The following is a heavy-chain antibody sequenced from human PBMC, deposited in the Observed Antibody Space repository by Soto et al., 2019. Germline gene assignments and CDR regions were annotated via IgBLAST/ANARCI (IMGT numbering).Heavy chain of an antibody. CDR1: GFTCSSYA. CDR3: AKIHVYYDFWSGYYDY. Sequence: VGSLRLSCAASGFTCSSYAMSWVRQAPGKGLEWVSAISGSGGSTYYADSVKGRFTISRDNSKNTLYLQMNSLRAEDTAVYYFAKIHVYYDFWSGYYDYWGQGTPVTVSS. D-gene: IGHD3-3*01. J-gene: IGHJ4*02. CDR2: ISGSGGST. V-gene: IGHV3-23*01.